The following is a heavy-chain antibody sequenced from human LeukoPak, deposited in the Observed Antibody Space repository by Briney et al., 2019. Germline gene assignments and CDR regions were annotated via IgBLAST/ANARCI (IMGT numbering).Heavy chain of an antibody. Sequence: GGSLRLSCAASGFTVSSNYMSWVRQAPGKGLEWLSYISSSSSTIYYADSVKGRFTISRDNAKNSLYLQMNSLRAEDTAVYYCATESKARVTTEDWGQGTLVTVSS. CDR2: ISSSSSTI. D-gene: IGHD4-17*01. V-gene: IGHV3-48*01. CDR3: ATESKARVTTED. CDR1: GFTVSSNY. J-gene: IGHJ4*02.